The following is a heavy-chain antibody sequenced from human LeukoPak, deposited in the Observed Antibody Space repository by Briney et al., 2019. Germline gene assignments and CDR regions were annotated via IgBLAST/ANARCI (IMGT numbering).Heavy chain of an antibody. D-gene: IGHD3-22*01. CDR2: IYYSGST. CDR1: GFTFSSSA. Sequence: GSLRLSCAASGFTFSSSAMSWVRQSPGKGLEWIGSIYYSGSTYYNPSLKSRVTISVDTSKNQFSLKLSSVTAADTAVYYCATINYYDSSGYRFSAFDIWGQGTMVTVSS. V-gene: IGHV4-39*01. J-gene: IGHJ3*02. CDR3: ATINYYDSSGYRFSAFDI.